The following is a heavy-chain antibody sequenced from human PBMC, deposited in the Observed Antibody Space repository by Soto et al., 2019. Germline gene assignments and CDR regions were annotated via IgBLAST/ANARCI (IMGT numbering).Heavy chain of an antibody. CDR1: GGTFSSYA. D-gene: IGHD6-13*01. CDR2: IIPIFGTA. V-gene: IGHV1-69*06. Sequence: QVQLVQSGAEVKKPGSSVKVSCKASGGTFSSYAISWVRQAPGQGLEWMGGIIPIFGTANYAQKFQGRVTITAENSTSTAYMEVSSLTADDTAVYYCAISGVQQLVLDGGGYWRQGPLVTASS. J-gene: IGHJ4*02. CDR3: AISGVQQLVLDGGGY.